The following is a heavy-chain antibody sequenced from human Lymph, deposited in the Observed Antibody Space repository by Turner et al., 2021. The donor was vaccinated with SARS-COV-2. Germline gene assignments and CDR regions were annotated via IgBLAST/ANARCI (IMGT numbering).Heavy chain of an antibody. V-gene: IGHV3-23*01. D-gene: IGHD2-15*01. CDR2: IRGSGAST. Sequence: EVQLLESGGGVVQHGGSFRLSCAASGVTFSSYGMSWVRQAPVRGLDWLSAIRGSGASTYYTDSVKGRFTISRDNSKNTMYLQMNSLRVEDTAVYYCAKDGYDGIYCGGGSCYSGWFDPWGQGTLVTVSS. J-gene: IGHJ5*02. CDR1: GVTFSSYG. CDR3: AKDGYDGIYCGGGSCYSGWFDP.